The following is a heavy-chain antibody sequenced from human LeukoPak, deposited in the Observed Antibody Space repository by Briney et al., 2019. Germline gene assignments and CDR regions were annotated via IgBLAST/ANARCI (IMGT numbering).Heavy chain of an antibody. CDR3: VRERDGFDV. CDR2: ISKDESYI. Sequence: GSLRLSCAASGFTFRNDIMNWVRQAPGKGLEWVAVISKDESYIHYADSVKGRFTISRDISRNTLFLQMDSLRAEDTALYYCVRERDGFDVWGQGTMVTDSS. CDR1: GFTFRNDI. J-gene: IGHJ3*01. V-gene: IGHV3-30*04.